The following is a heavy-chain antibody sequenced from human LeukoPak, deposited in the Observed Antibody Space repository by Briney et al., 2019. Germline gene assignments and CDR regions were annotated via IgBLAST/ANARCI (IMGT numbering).Heavy chain of an antibody. J-gene: IGHJ4*02. Sequence: GGSLRLSCAASGITFGNNWMHWVRQGPGKGLVWISRINSDGGGAIYADSVKGRFTVSRDNAKNTLYLQMNSLRAEDTAVYYCARGIAGYCSSTSCPTGWGQGTLVTVSS. CDR2: INSDGGGA. D-gene: IGHD2-2*01. V-gene: IGHV3-74*01. CDR1: GITFGNNW. CDR3: ARGIAGYCSSTSCPTG.